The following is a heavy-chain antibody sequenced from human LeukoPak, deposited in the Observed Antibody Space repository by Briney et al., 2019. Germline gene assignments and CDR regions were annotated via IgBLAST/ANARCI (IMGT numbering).Heavy chain of an antibody. J-gene: IGHJ6*03. D-gene: IGHD6-19*01. Sequence: GASVKVSCKASGYTFTSYAMNWVRQAPGQGLEWMGWINTNTGNPTYAQGFTGRFVFSFDTSVSTAYLQISSLKAEDTDVYYCARAIAVGGSYYYYMDVWGKGTTVTVSS. CDR3: ARAIAVGGSYYYYMDV. CDR1: GYTFTSYA. CDR2: INTNTGNP. V-gene: IGHV7-4-1*02.